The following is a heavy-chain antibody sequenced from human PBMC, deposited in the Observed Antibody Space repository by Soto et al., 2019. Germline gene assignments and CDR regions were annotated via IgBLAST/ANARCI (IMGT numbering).Heavy chain of an antibody. D-gene: IGHD6-13*01. CDR3: AKEQVSSWTPDY. J-gene: IGHJ4*02. CDR1: GFTFSSYG. V-gene: IGHV3-30*18. Sequence: GGSLRLSCAASGFTFSSYGMHWVRQAPGKGMEWVAVISYDGSNKYYADSVKGRFTISRDNSKNTLYLQMNSLRAEDTAVYYCAKEQVSSWTPDYWGQGTLVTVSS. CDR2: ISYDGSNK.